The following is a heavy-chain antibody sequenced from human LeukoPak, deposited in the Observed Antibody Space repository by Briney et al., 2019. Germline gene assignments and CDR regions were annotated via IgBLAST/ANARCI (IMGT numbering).Heavy chain of an antibody. V-gene: IGHV3-11*04. CDR3: ARDHGDY. CDR1: GFTFSDSY. J-gene: IGHJ4*02. Sequence: PGGSLRLSCAASGFTFSDSYMTWIRQAPGKGLEWVSYISNSGSSIYYADSVKGRFTISRDNAKNSLYLQMNSLRAEDTAVYYCARDHGDYWGQGTLVTVSS. CDR2: ISNSGSSI.